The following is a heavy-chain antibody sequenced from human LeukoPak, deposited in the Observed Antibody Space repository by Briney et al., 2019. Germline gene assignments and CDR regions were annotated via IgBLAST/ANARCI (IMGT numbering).Heavy chain of an antibody. CDR1: GYTFTSYG. J-gene: IGHJ4*02. CDR2: ISAYNGNT. V-gene: IGHV1-18*01. Sequence: ASVKVSCKASGYTFTSYGISWVRQAPGQGLEWMGWISAYNGNTNYAQKLQGRVTMTTDTSTSTAYMELRSLRTDDTAVYYCARTVAGTEDLDYWGQGTLVTVSS. D-gene: IGHD6-19*01. CDR3: ARTVAGTEDLDY.